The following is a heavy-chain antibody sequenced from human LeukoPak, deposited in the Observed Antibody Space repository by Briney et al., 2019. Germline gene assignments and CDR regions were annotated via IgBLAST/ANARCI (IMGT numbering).Heavy chain of an antibody. J-gene: IGHJ4*02. CDR2: IYSGGAT. CDR3: ARGHRSGYPDPFDY. Sequence: HPGGSLRLSCAASESTFRMYWMHWVRQAPGKGLAWVSVIYSGGATHYADSVKGRFTISRDNSKNTLYLQMNTLRAEDTAVYYCARGHRSGYPDPFDYWGQGTLVTVSS. V-gene: IGHV3-53*01. CDR1: ESTFRMYW. D-gene: IGHD3-22*01.